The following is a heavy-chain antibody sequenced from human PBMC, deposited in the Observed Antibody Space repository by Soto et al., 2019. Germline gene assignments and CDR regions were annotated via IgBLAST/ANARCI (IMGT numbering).Heavy chain of an antibody. V-gene: IGHV1-69*01. J-gene: IGHJ6*02. Sequence: QVQPVQSGTAVKKPGSSVKVSCKASGGFFTSYAISWVRQAPGQGLEWMGGSIPIHGTTNYAQKFQGRVTITADESTSTAYMELSSLRSEDTAVYYCARDASRISSTYYYHYGLDVWGQGTTVTVSS. CDR1: GGFFTSYA. CDR2: SIPIHGTT. CDR3: ARDASRISSTYYYHYGLDV.